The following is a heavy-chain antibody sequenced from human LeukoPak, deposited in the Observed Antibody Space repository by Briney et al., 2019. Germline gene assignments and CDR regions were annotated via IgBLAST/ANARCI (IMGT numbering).Heavy chain of an antibody. CDR1: GFTFSDYY. V-gene: IGHV3-11*04. CDR2: ISSSGSTI. D-gene: IGHD4-17*01. J-gene: IGHJ4*02. Sequence: GGSLRLSCAASGFTFSDYYMSWIRQAPGKGLEWVSYISSSGSTIYYADSVKGRFTISRDNAKNSLYLQMNSLRAEDTAVYYCARDRATVTTLYYFDYWGQGTLVTVSS. CDR3: ARDRATVTTLYYFDY.